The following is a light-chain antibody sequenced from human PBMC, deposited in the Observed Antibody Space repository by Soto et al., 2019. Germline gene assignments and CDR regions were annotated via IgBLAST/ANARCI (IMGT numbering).Light chain of an antibody. Sequence: QSALTQPASVSGTPGQSITISCTGTSSDVGGYNYVSWYQQHPGKAPKLMIYEVSNRPSGVSNRFSGSKSGITASLTISGVLAEDEADDYCSSYTSSSTRVFGGGSKLTVL. CDR1: SSDVGGYNY. CDR3: SSYTSSSTRV. CDR2: EVS. V-gene: IGLV2-14*01. J-gene: IGLJ3*02.